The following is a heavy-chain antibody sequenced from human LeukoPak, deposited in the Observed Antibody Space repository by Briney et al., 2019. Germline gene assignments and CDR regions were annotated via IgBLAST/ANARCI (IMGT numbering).Heavy chain of an antibody. Sequence: GESLKISCKGSGYSFTSYWIGWVRQMPGKGLEWMGIIYPGDSDTRYSPSFQGQVTISADKSISTAYLQWRSLKASDTAMYYCARLVRDSSGYSNFDYWGQGTLVTVSS. CDR1: GYSFTSYW. J-gene: IGHJ4*02. CDR2: IYPGDSDT. V-gene: IGHV5-51*01. CDR3: ARLVRDSSGYSNFDY. D-gene: IGHD3-22*01.